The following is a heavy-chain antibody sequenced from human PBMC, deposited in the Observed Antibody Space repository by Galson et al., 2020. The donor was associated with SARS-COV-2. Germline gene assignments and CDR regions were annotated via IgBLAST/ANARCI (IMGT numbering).Heavy chain of an antibody. CDR3: ARDNTYYFDTRGYLDL. J-gene: IGHJ4*02. CDR1: GFTFSRYW. Sequence: TGGSLRLSCTASGFTFSRYWMSWVRQAPGKGPEWVANINQDGTERYYVDSVKDRFTISRDNAENSLYLEMNSLRAKDTAVYYCARDNTYYFDTRGYLDLWGQGTLVTIS. D-gene: IGHD3-22*01. CDR2: INQDGTER. V-gene: IGHV3-7*05.